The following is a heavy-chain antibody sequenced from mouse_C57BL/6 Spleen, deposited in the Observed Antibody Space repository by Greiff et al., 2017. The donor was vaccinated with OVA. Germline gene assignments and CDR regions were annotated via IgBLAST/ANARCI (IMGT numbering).Heavy chain of an antibody. D-gene: IGHD2-4*01. CDR3: ARRDYDGSWFAY. Sequence: QVQLQQSGPGLVQPSQSLSITCTVSGFSLTSYGVHWVRQSPGKGLEWLGVIWSGGSTDYNAAFISRLSISKDNSKSQVFFKMNSLQADDTAIYDCARRDYDGSWFAYWGQGTLVTVSA. CDR2: IWSGGST. CDR1: GFSLTSYG. J-gene: IGHJ3*01. V-gene: IGHV2-2*01.